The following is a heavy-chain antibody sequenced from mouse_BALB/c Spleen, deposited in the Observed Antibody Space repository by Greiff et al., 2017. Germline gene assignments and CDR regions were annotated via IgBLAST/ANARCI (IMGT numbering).Heavy chain of an antibody. D-gene: IGHD2-12*01. J-gene: IGHJ3*01. CDR1: GFTFSDYY. CDR3: ARGGRRRPFAY. V-gene: IGHV5-4*02. CDR2: ISDGGSYT. Sequence: EVKLVESGGGLVKPGGSLKLSCAASGFTFSDYYMYWVRQTPEKRLEWVATISDGGSYTYYPDSVKGRFTISRDNAKNNLYLQMSSLKSEDTAMYYCARGGRRRPFAYWGQGTLVTVSA.